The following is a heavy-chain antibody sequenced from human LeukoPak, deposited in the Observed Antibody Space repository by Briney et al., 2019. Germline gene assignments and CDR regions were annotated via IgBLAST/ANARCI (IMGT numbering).Heavy chain of an antibody. CDR2: ISSSGSTI. CDR3: AELGITMIGGV. J-gene: IGHJ6*04. Sequence: GGSLRLSCAASGFTFSSYVMSWVRQAPGEGLEWVSYISSSGSTIYYADSVKGRFTISRDNAKNSLYLQMNSLRAEDTAVYYCAELGITMIGGVWGKGTTVTISS. V-gene: IGHV3-48*03. D-gene: IGHD3-10*02. CDR1: GFTFSSYV.